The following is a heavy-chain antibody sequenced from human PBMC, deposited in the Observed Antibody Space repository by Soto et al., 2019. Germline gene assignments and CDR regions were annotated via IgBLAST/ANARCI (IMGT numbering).Heavy chain of an antibody. CDR3: ARDRYDSSGYYRGIDY. CDR2: IIPIFGTA. CDR1: GGTFSSYA. Sequence: QAQLVQSGAEVKKPGSSVKVSCKASGGTFSSYAISWVRQAPGQGLEWMGGIIPIFGTANYAQKFQGRVTITADKSTSTAYMELSSLRSEDTAVYYCARDRYDSSGYYRGIDYWGQGTLVTVSS. D-gene: IGHD3-22*01. J-gene: IGHJ4*02. V-gene: IGHV1-69*06.